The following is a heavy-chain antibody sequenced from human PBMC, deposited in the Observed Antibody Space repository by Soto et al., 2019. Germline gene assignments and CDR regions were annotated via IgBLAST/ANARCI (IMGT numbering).Heavy chain of an antibody. CDR2: ISGTGGST. CDR1: GFTFSNYA. Sequence: GGSLRLSCAAYGFTFSNYALTWVRQALGKGLEWVSAISGTGGSTYYADSVKGRFTISRDNSKNTLYLQMNSLRAEDTAVYYCAKDRVTYGSGSYPDYWGQGTLVTVSS. V-gene: IGHV3-23*01. CDR3: AKDRVTYGSGSYPDY. D-gene: IGHD3-10*01. J-gene: IGHJ4*02.